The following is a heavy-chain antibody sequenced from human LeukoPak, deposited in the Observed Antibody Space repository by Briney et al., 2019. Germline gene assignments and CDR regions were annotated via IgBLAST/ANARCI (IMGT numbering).Heavy chain of an antibody. CDR1: EFSVGSNY. CDR2: IYSGGST. CDR3: ARDSLPRGGY. D-gene: IGHD2-21*01. J-gene: IGHJ4*02. V-gene: IGHV3-66*01. Sequence: RPGGSLRLSCAASEFSVGSNYMTWVRQAPGKGLEWVSLIYSGGSTYYADSVKGRFTISRDNSKNSLYLQMNSLRAEDTAVYYCARDSLPRGGYWGQGTLVTVSS.